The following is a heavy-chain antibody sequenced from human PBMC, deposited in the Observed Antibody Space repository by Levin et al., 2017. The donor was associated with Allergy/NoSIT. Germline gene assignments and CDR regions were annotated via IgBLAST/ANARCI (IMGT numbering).Heavy chain of an antibody. CDR2: IYYSGST. J-gene: IGHJ4*02. CDR1: GISISTYY. D-gene: IGHD5-18*01. Sequence: SQTLSLTCSISGISISTYYWSWIRQPPGQGLESIGYIYYSGSTNYNPSLKSRVTISIDTSKNQFSLNLASVTAADTAVYYCASLGDAYGYTYWGQGILVTVSS. V-gene: IGHV4-59*01. CDR3: ASLGDAYGYTY.